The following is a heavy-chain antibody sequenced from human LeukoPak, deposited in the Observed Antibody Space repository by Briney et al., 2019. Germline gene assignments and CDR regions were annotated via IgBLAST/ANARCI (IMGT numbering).Heavy chain of an antibody. Sequence: PSETLSLTCTVSGGSISSNNHYWGWIRQPPGKGLEWIGSIYYSGSTYYNPSLKSRVTISVDTSKTQFSLKLSSVTAADTAVYYCASFLWVISFDYWGQGTLVTVSS. D-gene: IGHD2-21*01. CDR2: IYYSGST. J-gene: IGHJ4*02. V-gene: IGHV4-39*01. CDR3: ASFLWVISFDY. CDR1: GGSISSNNHY.